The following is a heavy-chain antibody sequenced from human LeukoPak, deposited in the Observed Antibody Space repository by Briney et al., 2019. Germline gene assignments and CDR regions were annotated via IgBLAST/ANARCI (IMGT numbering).Heavy chain of an antibody. CDR2: IWYDGSNK. J-gene: IGHJ4*02. D-gene: IGHD3-10*01. V-gene: IGHV3-33*01. Sequence: GGSLRLSCAASGFTFSSYGMHWVRQAPGKGLEWVAVIWYDGSNKYYADSVKGRFTISRDNSKNTLYLQMNSLRAEDTAVYYCARDTGYYYGSGSHYKSLDYWGQGTLVTVSS. CDR3: ARDTGYYYGSGSHYKSLDY. CDR1: GFTFSSYG.